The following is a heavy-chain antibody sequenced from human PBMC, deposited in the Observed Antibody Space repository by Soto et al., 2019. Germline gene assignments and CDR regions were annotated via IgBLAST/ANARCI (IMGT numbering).Heavy chain of an antibody. J-gene: IGHJ4*02. V-gene: IGHV4-31*03. CDR1: GASTGSGGYY. CDR2: IYYTGST. Sequence: QVQLQESGPGLVKTSQTLSLTCTVSGASTGSGGYYWSWIRQHPGKGLEWIGYIYYTGSTYYSPSLKSRASISVDTSKNEFSLKLDSVTAADTAVYYCARADYGDRGLAFDSWGQGTLLTVSS. D-gene: IGHD4-17*01. CDR3: ARADYGDRGLAFDS.